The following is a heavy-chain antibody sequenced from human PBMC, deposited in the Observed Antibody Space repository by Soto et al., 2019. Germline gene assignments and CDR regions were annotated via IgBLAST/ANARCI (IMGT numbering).Heavy chain of an antibody. CDR2: INHSGST. CDR1: GGSFSGYY. V-gene: IGHV4-34*01. D-gene: IGHD3-10*01. J-gene: IGHJ4*02. Sequence: PSETLSLTCAVYGGSFSGYYWSWIRQPPGKGLEWIGEINHSGSTNYNPSLKSRVTISVDTSKNQFSLKLSSVTAADTAVYYCARGLWMVRVKWAYYFDYWGQGTLVTVSS. CDR3: ARGLWMVRVKWAYYFDY.